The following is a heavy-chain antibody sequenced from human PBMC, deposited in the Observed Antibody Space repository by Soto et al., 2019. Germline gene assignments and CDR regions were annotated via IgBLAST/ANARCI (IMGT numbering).Heavy chain of an antibody. D-gene: IGHD2-2*01. CDR3: ARRYCTSTTCYGGWFDP. V-gene: IGHV5-51*01. Sequence: GESLKISCKGSGYSFTTYWIGWVRQMPGKGLEWMGIIYPGDSDTRYSPSFQGQVTISADKSISTAYLQWSSLKASDTAMYYCARRYCTSTTCYGGWFDPWGQGTLVTVSS. J-gene: IGHJ5*02. CDR2: IYPGDSDT. CDR1: GYSFTTYW.